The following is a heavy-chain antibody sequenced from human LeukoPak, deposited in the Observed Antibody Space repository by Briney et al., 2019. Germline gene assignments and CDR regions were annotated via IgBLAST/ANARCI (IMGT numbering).Heavy chain of an antibody. CDR3: ARGGSTGWYSFDY. CDR1: GFRYDDYG. CDR2: INWNGGST. Sequence: GGSLRLSCVASGFRYDDYGMSWVRQAPGKGLVGVSGINWNGGSTGYADSVKGRFTISRDNAKNSLYLRMNSLRDEDTALYYCARGGSTGWYSFDYWGQGTLVTVSS. J-gene: IGHJ4*02. V-gene: IGHV3-20*04. D-gene: IGHD6-19*01.